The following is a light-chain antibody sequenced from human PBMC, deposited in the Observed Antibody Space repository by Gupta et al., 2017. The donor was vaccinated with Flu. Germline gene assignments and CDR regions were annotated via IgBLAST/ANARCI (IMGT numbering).Light chain of an antibody. CDR1: QNVNVF. V-gene: IGKV1-5*03. CDR3: QQYDDVFSLT. J-gene: IGKJ5*01. Sequence: DIAMTQSPSALSASVGDRVTITCRASQNVNVFVAWYQQRPGKAPKLLISQSSILETGVPSRFNGSGSGTGFRLTINDLQPGDVATYYCQQYDDVFSLTFGQGTRL. CDR2: QSS.